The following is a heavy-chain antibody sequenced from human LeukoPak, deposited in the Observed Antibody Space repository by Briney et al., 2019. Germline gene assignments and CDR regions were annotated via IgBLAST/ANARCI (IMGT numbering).Heavy chain of an antibody. CDR1: EFTFSSYE. V-gene: IGHV3-48*03. J-gene: IGHJ4*02. D-gene: IGHD6-13*01. Sequence: GGSLRLSCAASEFTFSSYEMNWVRQAPGKGLEWVSYISSSGGTIYYADSVKGRFTISRDNAKNSLYLQMNSLRADDTAVYYCASKYSSSWYFDYWGQGTLVTVSS. CDR3: ASKYSSSWYFDY. CDR2: ISSSGGTI.